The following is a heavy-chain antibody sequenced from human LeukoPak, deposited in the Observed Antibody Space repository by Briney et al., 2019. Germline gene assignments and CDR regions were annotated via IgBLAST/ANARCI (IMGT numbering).Heavy chain of an antibody. CDR1: GFTFNSYA. V-gene: IGHV3-23*01. CDR3: ARYSGSYEVNYYYYYGMDV. Sequence: GGSLRLSCAASGFTFNSYAMSWVRQAPGKGLEWVSTISGGDNNTYYADSVKGRSTISRDNAKNSLYLQMNSLRAEDTAVYYCARYSGSYEVNYYYYYGMDVWGQGTTVTVSS. J-gene: IGHJ6*02. D-gene: IGHD1-26*01. CDR2: ISGGDNNT.